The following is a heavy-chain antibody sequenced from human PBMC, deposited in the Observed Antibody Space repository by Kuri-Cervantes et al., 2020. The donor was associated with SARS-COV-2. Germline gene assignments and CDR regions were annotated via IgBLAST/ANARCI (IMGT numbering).Heavy chain of an antibody. CDR1: GYAFTGYY. J-gene: IGHJ5*02. CDR3: ARGARITILGVLIGGRENPFFDP. D-gene: IGHD3-3*01. Sequence: ASVKVSCKASGYAFTGYYIHWARQAPGERLEWMGWINPNSGGTKYAQKFEGWVTLTRDPSIATAYMEVSRLRSDDTAVYYCARGARITILGVLIGGRENPFFDPWGQGTQVTVSS. V-gene: IGHV1-2*04. CDR2: INPNSGGT.